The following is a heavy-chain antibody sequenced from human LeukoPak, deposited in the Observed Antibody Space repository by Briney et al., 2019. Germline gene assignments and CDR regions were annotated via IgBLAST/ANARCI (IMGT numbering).Heavy chain of an antibody. V-gene: IGHV3-74*01. J-gene: IGHJ4*02. D-gene: IGHD3-3*01. Sequence: PGGSLRLSCAASGFSFDDYAMHWVRQAPGQGLVWVSRIKGDRISTNYADSVKGRFTISRDIAKNTLYLQMNSLRAEDTGVYYCAKDHYWSIDYWGRGTLVTVSS. CDR1: GFSFDDYA. CDR2: IKGDRIST. CDR3: AKDHYWSIDY.